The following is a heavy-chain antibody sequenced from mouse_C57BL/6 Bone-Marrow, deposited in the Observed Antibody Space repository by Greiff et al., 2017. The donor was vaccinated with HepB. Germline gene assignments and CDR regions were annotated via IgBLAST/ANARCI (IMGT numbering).Heavy chain of an antibody. J-gene: IGHJ4*01. CDR2: IDPSDSYT. CDR1: GYTFTSYW. D-gene: IGHD1-1*01. V-gene: IGHV1-59*01. CDR3: ARPPLCSSLGIDY. Sequence: QVQLQQPGAELVRPGTSVKLSCKASGYTFTSYWMHWVKQRPGQGLEWIGVIDPSDSYTNYNQKFKGKATLTVDTSSSTAYMQLSSLTSEDSAVYYSARPPLCSSLGIDYWDQGTSVTVSS.